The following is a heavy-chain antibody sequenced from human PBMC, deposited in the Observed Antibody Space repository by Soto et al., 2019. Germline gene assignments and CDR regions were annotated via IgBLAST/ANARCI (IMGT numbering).Heavy chain of an antibody. V-gene: IGHV3-33*01. Sequence: PGGSLRLSCAASGFTFSSYGMHWVRQAPGKGLEWVAVIWYDGSNKYYADSVKGRFTISRDNSKNTLYLQMNSLRAEDTAVYYCARDPSSSWYLGLDYWGQGTQVTVSS. CDR2: IWYDGSNK. D-gene: IGHD6-13*01. J-gene: IGHJ4*02. CDR1: GFTFSSYG. CDR3: ARDPSSSWYLGLDY.